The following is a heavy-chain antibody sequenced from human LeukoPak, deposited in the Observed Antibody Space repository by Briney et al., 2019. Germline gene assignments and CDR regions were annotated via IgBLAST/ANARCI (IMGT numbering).Heavy chain of an antibody. J-gene: IGHJ4*02. CDR3: ATSPGIAVAGRSY. Sequence: PSETLSLTCTVSGGSISSSSYYWGWIRQPPGKGLEWIGSIYYSGSTYYNPSLKSRVTISVDTSKNQFSLKLSSVTAADTAVYYCATSPGIAVAGRSYWGQGTLVTVSS. D-gene: IGHD6-19*01. CDR1: GGSISSSSYY. CDR2: IYYSGST. V-gene: IGHV4-39*01.